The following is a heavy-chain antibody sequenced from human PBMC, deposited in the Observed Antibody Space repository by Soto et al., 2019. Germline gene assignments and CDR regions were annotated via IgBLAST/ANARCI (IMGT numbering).Heavy chain of an antibody. V-gene: IGHV3-30*18. J-gene: IGHJ4*02. CDR3: AKGAPNYCGGDCYFDY. CDR1: GFTFSSYG. D-gene: IGHD2-21*02. Sequence: QVQLVESGGGVVQPGRSLRLSCAASGFTFSSYGMHWVRQAPGKGLEWVAVISYDGSNKYYADSVKGRFTISRDNSKNTLYPQMNSLRAEDTAVYYCAKGAPNYCGGDCYFDYWGQGTLVTVSS. CDR2: ISYDGSNK.